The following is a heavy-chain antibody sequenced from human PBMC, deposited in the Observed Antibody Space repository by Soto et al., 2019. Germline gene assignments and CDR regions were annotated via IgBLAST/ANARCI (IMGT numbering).Heavy chain of an antibody. Sequence: QLQLAQSGADVKKAGSSVKVSCKASGGTLSNSAFSWVRQAPGHGLEWMGGIIPVFGIVNYAQKFQDRVTITADDSTSTAYMELRSLRSEDTAVYFCATGRIVVVVSSAYYGMDVWGQGTTVTV. D-gene: IGHD3-22*01. V-gene: IGHV1-69*19. CDR2: IIPVFGIV. CDR1: GGTLSNSA. J-gene: IGHJ6*02. CDR3: ATGRIVVVVSSAYYGMDV.